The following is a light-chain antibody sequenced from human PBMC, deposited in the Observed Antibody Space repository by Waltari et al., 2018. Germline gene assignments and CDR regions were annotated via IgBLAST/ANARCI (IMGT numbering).Light chain of an antibody. J-gene: IGKJ1*01. Sequence: ETVLTQSPATLSLSPGERATLSCRASQNIGTYLTWLQQRPGQAPRLLIHDASNRATGIPARFSGSGSGTDFTLTISSLEPEDFAVYYCQQRSYWPRTFGQGTKVEIK. CDR2: DAS. CDR1: QNIGTY. V-gene: IGKV3-11*01. CDR3: QQRSYWPRT.